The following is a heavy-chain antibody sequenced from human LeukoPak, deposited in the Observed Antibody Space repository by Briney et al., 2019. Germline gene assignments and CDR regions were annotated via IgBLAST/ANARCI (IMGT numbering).Heavy chain of an antibody. J-gene: IGHJ6*03. CDR3: ATDPRNYYYMDV. CDR1: GYTLTELS. CDR2: FDPEDGET. Sequence: ASVKVSXKVSGYTLTELSMHWVRQAPGKGLEWIGGFDPEDGETIYAQKFQGRVTMTEDTSTDTAYMELSSLRSEDTAVYYCATDPRNYYYMDVWGKGTTVTVSS. V-gene: IGHV1-24*01.